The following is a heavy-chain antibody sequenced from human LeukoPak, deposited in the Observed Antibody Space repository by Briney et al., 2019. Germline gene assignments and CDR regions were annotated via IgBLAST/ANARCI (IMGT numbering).Heavy chain of an antibody. CDR3: ARADCSSSTCYLRRSWFDP. D-gene: IGHD2-2*01. J-gene: IGHJ5*02. Sequence: PGGSLRLSCAASGFTLSNYDMNWVRQAPGKGLEWVSSINTSSRYIYYKDSVRGRFTISRDDAKNSLYLEMNSRRAQDTAVYYCARADCSSSTCYLRRSWFDPWGQGTLVTVSS. CDR1: GFTLSNYD. V-gene: IGHV3-21*01. CDR2: INTSSRYI.